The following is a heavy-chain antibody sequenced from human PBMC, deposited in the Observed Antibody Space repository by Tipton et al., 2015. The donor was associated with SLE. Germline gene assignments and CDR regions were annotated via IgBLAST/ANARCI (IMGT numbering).Heavy chain of an antibody. D-gene: IGHD3-10*01. Sequence: TLSLTCTVSGASIRSSSYYWGWIRQPPGKGLEWIGTIYYSGSTYYNPSLKSRVTISVDTSKNQFSLKLSSVTAADTAVYYCAREPSMVGAFDIWGQGTMVTVSS. CDR2: IYYSGST. V-gene: IGHV4-39*07. J-gene: IGHJ3*02. CDR1: GASIRSSSYY. CDR3: AREPSMVGAFDI.